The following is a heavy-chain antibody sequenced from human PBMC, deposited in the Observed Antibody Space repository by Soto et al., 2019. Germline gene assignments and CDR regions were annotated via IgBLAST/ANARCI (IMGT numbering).Heavy chain of an antibody. CDR2: IYYNVNT. CDR3: ARVGAAADPGYFDY. V-gene: IGHV4-59*01. Sequence: SDTLSLTCTVSGGSISSYYWSWIRQPPGKGLEWIGYIYYNVNTNYNPSLKSRVTISVDTSKNQFSLKVRSVTAADTAVYYCARVGAAADPGYFDYWSQGTLVTVSS. CDR1: GGSISSYY. J-gene: IGHJ4*02. D-gene: IGHD6-13*01.